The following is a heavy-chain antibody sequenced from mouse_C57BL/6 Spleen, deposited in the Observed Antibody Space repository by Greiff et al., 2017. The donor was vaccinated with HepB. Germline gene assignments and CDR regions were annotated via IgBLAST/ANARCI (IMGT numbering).Heavy chain of an antibody. D-gene: IGHD2-2*01. CDR1: GYTFTSYW. V-gene: IGHV1-55*01. Sequence: QVQLQQSGAELVKPGASVKMSCKASGYTFTSYWITWVKQRPGQGLEWIGDIYPGSGSTNYNEKFKGKATLTVDTSSSTANMQLSSLTSEDSAVYFYARSRNSYTMVTPFAYWGQGTLVTVSA. CDR3: ARSRNSYTMVTPFAY. CDR2: IYPGSGST. J-gene: IGHJ3*01.